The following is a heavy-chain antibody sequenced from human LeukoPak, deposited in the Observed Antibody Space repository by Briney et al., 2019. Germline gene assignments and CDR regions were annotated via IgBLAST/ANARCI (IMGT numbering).Heavy chain of an antibody. D-gene: IGHD3-10*01. CDR1: GVSISSSNSY. CDR2: IYYSGST. V-gene: IGHV4-61*01. J-gene: IGHJ5*02. CDR3: ATSVWFGASNNWFDP. Sequence: PSETLSLTCTVSGVSISSSNSYWSWIRQPPGKALEWIGYIYYSGSTNYNPSLKSRVTISVDTSKNQFSLKLSSVTAADTAVYYCATSVWFGASNNWFDPWGQGTLVTVSS.